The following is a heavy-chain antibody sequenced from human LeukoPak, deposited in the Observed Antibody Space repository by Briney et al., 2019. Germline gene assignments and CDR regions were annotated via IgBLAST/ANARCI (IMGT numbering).Heavy chain of an antibody. CDR2: IYTSGST. Sequence: SETLSLTCTVSGGSISSYYWSWTRQPAGKGLEWIGRIYTSGSTNYNPSLKSRVTMSVDTSKNQFSLKLSSVTAADTAVYYCARYDFWSGLFDPWGQGTLVTVSS. V-gene: IGHV4-4*07. J-gene: IGHJ5*02. CDR3: ARYDFWSGLFDP. CDR1: GGSISSYY. D-gene: IGHD3-3*01.